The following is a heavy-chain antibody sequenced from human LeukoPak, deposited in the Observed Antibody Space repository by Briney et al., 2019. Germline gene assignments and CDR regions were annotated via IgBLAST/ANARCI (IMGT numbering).Heavy chain of an antibody. CDR3: GREMTGYSSSAIDY. CDR2: ISSTSSTI. Sequence: GGSLRLSCAASGFTFSSYSMNWVRQAPGKGLEWISYISSTSSTIYYGDSVKGLFTISRDNDKNSLYLQMNSLRAEDTAGYYCGREMTGYSSSAIDYWGQGTLVTVSS. CDR1: GFTFSSYS. J-gene: IGHJ4*02. V-gene: IGHV3-48*01. D-gene: IGHD6-13*01.